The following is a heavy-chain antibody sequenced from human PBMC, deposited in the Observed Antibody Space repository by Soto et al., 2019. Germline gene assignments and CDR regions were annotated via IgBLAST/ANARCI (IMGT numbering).Heavy chain of an antibody. CDR2: INHSGST. V-gene: IGHV4-34*01. D-gene: IGHD3-3*01. CDR3: ARAAMYYDFWSGSTYYYYYMDV. Sequence: QVHLQQWGAGLLKPSETLSLTCAVYGGSFSGYYWSWIRQPPGKGLEWIGEINHSGSTNYNPSLKSQFTISVDTSKSQFSLKLSSVTAADKAVYYCARAAMYYDFWSGSTYYYYYMDVWGKGTTVTVSS. J-gene: IGHJ6*03. CDR1: GGSFSGYY.